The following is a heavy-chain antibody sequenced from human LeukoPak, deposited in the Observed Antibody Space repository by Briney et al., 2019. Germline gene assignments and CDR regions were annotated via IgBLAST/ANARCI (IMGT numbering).Heavy chain of an antibody. V-gene: IGHV1-69*01. J-gene: IGHJ4*02. CDR1: GGTFSSYA. D-gene: IGHD3-22*01. CDR3: ARGGYYYDSSGYYPFDY. Sequence: ASVTVSFKASGGTFSSYAISWVRQAPGQGLEWMGGIIPIFGTANYAQKFQGRVTITADESTSTAYMELSSLRSEDTAVYYCARGGYYYDSSGYYPFDYWGQGTLVTVSS. CDR2: IIPIFGTA.